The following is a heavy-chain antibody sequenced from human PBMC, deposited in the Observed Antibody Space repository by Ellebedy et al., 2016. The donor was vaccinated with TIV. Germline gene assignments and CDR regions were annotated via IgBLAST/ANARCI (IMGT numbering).Heavy chain of an antibody. CDR1: GYSISSGYY. CDR3: ARTDPWQPIDD. D-gene: IGHD2-21*02. CDR2: VYYSGSP. V-gene: IGHV4-38-2*02. J-gene: IGHJ4*02. Sequence: MPSETLSLTCTVSGYSISSGYYWVWIRQPPGKGLEYIGSVYYSGSPYYNPSFKSRVTLSADTSKNQFSLNLRTVTAADTAVYYCARTDPWQPIDDWGQGILVSVSS.